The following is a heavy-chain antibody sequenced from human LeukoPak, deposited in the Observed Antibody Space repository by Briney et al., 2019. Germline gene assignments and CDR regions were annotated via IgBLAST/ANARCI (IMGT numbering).Heavy chain of an antibody. D-gene: IGHD6-19*01. J-gene: IGHJ6*03. Sequence: SQTLSLTCTVSGGSISSGSYYWSWIRQPAGKGLEGIGRIYTSGSTNYNPSLKSRVTISVDTSKNQFSLKLSSVTAADTAVYYCARDQDVAVAGTGYYYMDVWGKGTTVTISS. CDR2: IYTSGST. V-gene: IGHV4-61*02. CDR3: ARDQDVAVAGTGYYYMDV. CDR1: GGSISSGSYY.